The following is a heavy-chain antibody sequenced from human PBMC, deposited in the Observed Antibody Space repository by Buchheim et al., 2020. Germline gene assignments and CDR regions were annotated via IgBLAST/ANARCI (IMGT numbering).Heavy chain of an antibody. D-gene: IGHD2-2*01. V-gene: IGHV3-7*01. CDR1: GFTFRTSW. CDR2: INEDGSEK. Sequence: EVQLVESGGGLVQPGGSLRLSCVVSGFTFRTSWMGWVRQAPGKGLEWVANINEDGSEKFYADSMKGRFTLSRDNAKNSLYLQMTSLRAEDTAVYYCLSSTSCLWWCQGAL. J-gene: IGHJ4*02. CDR3: LSSTSCLW.